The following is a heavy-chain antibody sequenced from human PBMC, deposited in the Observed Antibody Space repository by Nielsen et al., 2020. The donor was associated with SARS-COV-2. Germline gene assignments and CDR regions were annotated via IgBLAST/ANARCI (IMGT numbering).Heavy chain of an antibody. CDR1: GLTFGNYT. CDR3: ARGSYRTDWYFDL. Sequence: GGSLKLSCAASGLTFGNYTLTWVRQPPGKGLEWVSAFSRIATNIFYADSVKGRFTISRDNVKNSVYLQMDSLRAGDTAIYYCARGSYRTDWYFDLWGRGTLVTVSS. D-gene: IGHD3-16*02. J-gene: IGHJ2*01. V-gene: IGHV3-21*01. CDR2: FSRIATNI.